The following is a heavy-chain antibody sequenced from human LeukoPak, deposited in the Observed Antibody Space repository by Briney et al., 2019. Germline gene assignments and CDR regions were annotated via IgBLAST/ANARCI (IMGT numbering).Heavy chain of an antibody. J-gene: IGHJ4*02. CDR3: ARNPIAAAAHFDY. CDR1: GGSISSGDYY. V-gene: IGHV4-30-4*08. Sequence: SQTLSLTCTVSGGSISSGDYYWSWIRQPPGKGLEWIGYIYYSGSTYYNPSLKSRVTISVDTSKNQFSLKLSSVTAADTAVYYCARNPIAAAAHFDYWGQGTLVTVSS. D-gene: IGHD6-13*01. CDR2: IYYSGST.